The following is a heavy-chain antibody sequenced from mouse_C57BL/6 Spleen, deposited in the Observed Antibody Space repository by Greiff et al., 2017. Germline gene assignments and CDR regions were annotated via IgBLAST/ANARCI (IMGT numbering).Heavy chain of an antibody. J-gene: IGHJ1*03. D-gene: IGHD1-1*01. V-gene: IGHV5-4*03. CDR2: ISDGGSYT. CDR3: ARAPYYYGSSPYWYFDV. Sequence: EVKLMESGGGLVKPGGSLKLSCAASGFTFSSYAMSWVRQTPEKRLEWVATISDGGSYTYYPDNVKGRLTISRDNAKNNLYLQMSHLKSEDTAMYYCARAPYYYGSSPYWYFDVWGTGTTVTVSS. CDR1: GFTFSSYA.